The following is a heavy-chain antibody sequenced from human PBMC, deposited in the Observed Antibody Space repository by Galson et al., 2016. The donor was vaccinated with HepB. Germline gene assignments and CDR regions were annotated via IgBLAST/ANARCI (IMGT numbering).Heavy chain of an antibody. Sequence: SLRLSCAGSGFTFGRYSMNWVRQAPGKGLEWVSYISDSSGTIYYAGSVKGRFTVSRENAKNSLYLHMSSLRDEDTAVYYCARERGGSYFAAFEYWGQGTLVIVSS. V-gene: IGHV3-48*02. CDR1: GFTFGRYS. CDR3: ARERGGSYFAAFEY. D-gene: IGHD1-26*01. CDR2: ISDSSGTI. J-gene: IGHJ4*02.